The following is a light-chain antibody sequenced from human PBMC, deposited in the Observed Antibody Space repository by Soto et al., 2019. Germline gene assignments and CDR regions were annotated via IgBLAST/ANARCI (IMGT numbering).Light chain of an antibody. CDR1: QVIDNY. J-gene: IGKJ1*01. Sequence: DLQMTQSPSSLSASVGDRVTITCRASQVIDNYLAWYQQQPGKVPRLLIYAGSILETGVPSRFTGSGSGTDFTLPITSREPEDVATYYCQKYNSAPWTFGQGTKVEI. V-gene: IGKV1-27*01. CDR3: QKYNSAPWT. CDR2: AGS.